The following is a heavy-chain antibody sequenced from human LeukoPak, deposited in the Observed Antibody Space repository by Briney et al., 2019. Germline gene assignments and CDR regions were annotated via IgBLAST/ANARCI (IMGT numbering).Heavy chain of an antibody. CDR3: ARDSSGWYRGNWFDP. Sequence: TSETLSLTCSVSGGSISSSSYYWNWIRQPPGKGLEWIGYIYYSGSTNYNPSLKSRVTISVDTSKNQFSLKLGSVTAADTAVYYCARDSSGWYRGNWFDPWGQGTLVTVSS. D-gene: IGHD6-19*01. CDR2: IYYSGST. CDR1: GGSISSSSYY. J-gene: IGHJ5*02. V-gene: IGHV4-61*01.